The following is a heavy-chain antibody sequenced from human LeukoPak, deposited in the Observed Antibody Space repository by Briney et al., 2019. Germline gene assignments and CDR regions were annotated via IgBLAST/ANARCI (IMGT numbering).Heavy chain of an antibody. Sequence: PGGSLRLSCAASGFHFRTYAMHWVRQAPGKGLEWVSIISYDATTEYYADSVKGRFSVSRDNSENTLFLQMNSLRPEDTAVYFCASGYYLDLGSFDYWGQGALVTVSS. V-gene: IGHV3-30*01. CDR1: GFHFRTYA. CDR2: ISYDATTE. D-gene: IGHD3-10*01. J-gene: IGHJ4*02. CDR3: ASGYYLDLGSFDY.